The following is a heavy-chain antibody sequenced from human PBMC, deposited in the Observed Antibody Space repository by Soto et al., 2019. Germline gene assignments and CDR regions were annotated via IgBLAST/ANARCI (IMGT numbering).Heavy chain of an antibody. CDR1: GYTFTSYG. CDR3: ARSGLLTTYSSSSLFDP. J-gene: IGHJ5*02. Sequence: QVPLVQSGAEVKKPGASVKVSCKASGYTFTSYGISWVRQAPGQGLEWMGWISAYNGNTNYAQKLQGRVTMTTDTSTSTAYMELRSLRSDDTAVYYCARSGLLTTYSSSSLFDPWGQGTLVTVSS. V-gene: IGHV1-18*04. D-gene: IGHD6-6*01. CDR2: ISAYNGNT.